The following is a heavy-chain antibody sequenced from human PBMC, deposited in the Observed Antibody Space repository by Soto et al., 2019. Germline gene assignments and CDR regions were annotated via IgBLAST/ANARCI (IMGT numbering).Heavy chain of an antibody. CDR3: ARGGALMHLFDS. CDR2: IYYSGST. J-gene: IGHJ4*02. V-gene: IGHV4-31*01. Sequence: QVQLQESGPGLVKPSQTLSLTCTVSGGSISSGGYYWSWIRQHPGKGLEWIGYIYYSGSTYYNPSLTSPVTLPVDTSKNQISLKLSSVTAADTAVCYWARGGALMHLFDSWGQGTLVTVCS. D-gene: IGHD2-8*01. CDR1: GGSISSGGYY.